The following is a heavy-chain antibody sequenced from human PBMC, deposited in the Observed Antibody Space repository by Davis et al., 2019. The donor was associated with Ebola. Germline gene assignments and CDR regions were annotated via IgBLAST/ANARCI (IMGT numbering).Heavy chain of an antibody. CDR3: AREDNWKGGWFDP. J-gene: IGHJ5*02. Sequence: ASVKVSCKASGYTFTSYAMHWVRQAPGQRLEWMGWINAGNGNTKYSQKFQGRVTITRDTSASTAYMELSSLRSEDTAVYYCAREDNWKGGWFDPWGQGTLVTVSS. CDR2: INAGNGNT. CDR1: GYTFTSYA. D-gene: IGHD1-20*01. V-gene: IGHV1-3*01.